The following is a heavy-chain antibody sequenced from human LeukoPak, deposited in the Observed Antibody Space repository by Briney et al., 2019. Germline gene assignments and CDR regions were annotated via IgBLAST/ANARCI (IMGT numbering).Heavy chain of an antibody. CDR3: ARDREMATISPYYFDY. V-gene: IGHV1-18*03. J-gene: IGHJ4*02. CDR2: ISAYNGNT. D-gene: IGHD5-24*01. Sequence: ASVKVSCKASGYTFTSYGISWVRQAPGQGLEWMGWISAYNGNTNYAQKLQGRVTMTTDTSTSTAYMELRSLRSDDMAVYYCARDREMATISPYYFDYWGQGTLVTVSS. CDR1: GYTFTSYG.